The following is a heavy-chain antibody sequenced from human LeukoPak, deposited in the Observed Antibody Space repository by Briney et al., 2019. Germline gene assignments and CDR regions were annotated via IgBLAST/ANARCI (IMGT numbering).Heavy chain of an antibody. J-gene: IGHJ4*02. D-gene: IGHD3-22*01. V-gene: IGHV1-2*02. CDR2: INPNSGGT. CDR1: GYTFTGYY. CDR3: ARGNYYDSSGTLDY. Sequence: ASVKVSCKASGYTFTGYYMHRVRQAPGQGLEWMGWINPNSGGTNYAQKFQGRVTMTRDTSISTAYMELSRLRSDDTAVYYCARGNYYDSSGTLDYWGQGTLVTVSS.